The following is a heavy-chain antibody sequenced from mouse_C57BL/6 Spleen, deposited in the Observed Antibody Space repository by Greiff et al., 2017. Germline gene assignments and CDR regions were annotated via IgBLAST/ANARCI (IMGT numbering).Heavy chain of an antibody. CDR2: ISSGSSTI. Sequence: EVNVVESGGGLVKPGGSLKLSCAASGFTFSDYGMHWVRQAPEKGLEWVAYISSGSSTIYYADTVKGRFTISRDNAKNTLFLQMTSLRSEDTAMYYCARGITTVAYWYFDVWGTGTTVTVSS. J-gene: IGHJ1*03. CDR1: GFTFSDYG. CDR3: ARGITTVAYWYFDV. V-gene: IGHV5-17*01. D-gene: IGHD1-1*01.